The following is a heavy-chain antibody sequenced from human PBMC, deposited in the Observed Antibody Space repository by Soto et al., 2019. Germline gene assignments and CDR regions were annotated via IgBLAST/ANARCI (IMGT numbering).Heavy chain of an antibody. J-gene: IGHJ6*02. D-gene: IGHD6-13*01. Sequence: ASVKVSCKASGGTFSSYAISWVRQAPGQGLEWMGGIIPIFGTANYAQKFQGRVTITADESTSTAYMELSSLRSEDTAVYYCAREKATIAAAGPPYYYYYGMDVWGQGTTVTVS. V-gene: IGHV1-69*13. CDR3: AREKATIAAAGPPYYYYYGMDV. CDR2: IIPIFGTA. CDR1: GGTFSSYA.